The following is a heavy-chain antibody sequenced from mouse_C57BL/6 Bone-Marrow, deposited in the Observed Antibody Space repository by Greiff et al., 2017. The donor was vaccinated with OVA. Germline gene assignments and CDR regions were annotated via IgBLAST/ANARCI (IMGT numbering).Heavy chain of an antibody. CDR1: GYAFTDYY. Sequence: VQLQQSGAELVRPGTSVKVSCKASGYAFTDYYMSWVRQPPGKALEWLGFIRNKANGYTTEYSASVKGRFTISRDNSQSILYLQMNALRAEDSATYYCARYRWGFAYWGQGTLVTVSA. V-gene: IGHV7-3*01. CDR2: IRNKANGYTT. J-gene: IGHJ3*01. D-gene: IGHD2-3*01. CDR3: ARYRWGFAY.